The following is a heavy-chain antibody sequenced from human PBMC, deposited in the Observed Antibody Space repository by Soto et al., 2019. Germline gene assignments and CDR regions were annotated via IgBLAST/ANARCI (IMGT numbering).Heavy chain of an antibody. CDR3: ARVRSPGELLLHPFDY. CDR1: EGYIISGGYY. CDR2: IYYSGST. J-gene: IGHJ4*02. Sequence: SETHALPYTVAEGYIISGGYYWIWIRQHPGKGLEWIGYIYYSGSTYYNPSLKSRVTISVDTSKNQFSLKLSSVTAADTAVYYCARVRSPGELLLHPFDYWGQGTLVTVSS. V-gene: IGHV4-31*03. D-gene: IGHD3-10*01.